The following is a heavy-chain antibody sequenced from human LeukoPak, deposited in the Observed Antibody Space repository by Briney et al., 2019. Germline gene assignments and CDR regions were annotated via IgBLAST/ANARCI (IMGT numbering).Heavy chain of an antibody. J-gene: IGHJ5*02. Sequence: ASVKVSCKASGYTFTGYYMHLVRQAPGQGLEWMGWINPNSGGTNYAQKFRGRVTMTRDTYISTAYMELSRLRSDDTAVYYCARPTLTRTSVAWFDWFDPWGQGTLVTVSS. CDR1: GYTFTGYY. D-gene: IGHD6-19*01. CDR2: INPNSGGT. V-gene: IGHV1-2*02. CDR3: ARPTLTRTSVAWFDWFDP.